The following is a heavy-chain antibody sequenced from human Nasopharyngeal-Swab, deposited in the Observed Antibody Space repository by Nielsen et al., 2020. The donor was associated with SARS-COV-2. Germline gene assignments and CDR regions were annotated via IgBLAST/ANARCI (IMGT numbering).Heavy chain of an antibody. CDR1: GFNFNNYG. D-gene: IGHD5-12*01. J-gene: IGHJ4*02. V-gene: IGHV3-30*03. Sequence: GESLKISCKASGFNFNNYGMHWVRQAPGKGLEWVAVISYEGSKKSYADSVKGRFTISRDNSKNTLYLQMNSLKPEDTAVYYCARDSNRYSSNYFFDFWGQGTLVTVSS. CDR3: ARDSNRYSSNYFFDF. CDR2: ISYEGSKK.